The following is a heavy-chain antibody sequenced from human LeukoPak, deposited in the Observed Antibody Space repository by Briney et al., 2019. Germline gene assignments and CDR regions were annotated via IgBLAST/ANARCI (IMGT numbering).Heavy chain of an antibody. CDR1: GFTVSSNY. Sequence: PGGSLRLSCAASGFTVSSNYMNWVHQASGKGLEWVGRIRSKANSYATAYAASVKGRFTISRDDSKNTAYLQMNSLKTEDTAVYYCTSPIVGASDAFDIWGQGTMVTVSS. V-gene: IGHV3-73*01. J-gene: IGHJ3*02. CDR3: TSPIVGASDAFDI. CDR2: IRSKANSYAT. D-gene: IGHD1-26*01.